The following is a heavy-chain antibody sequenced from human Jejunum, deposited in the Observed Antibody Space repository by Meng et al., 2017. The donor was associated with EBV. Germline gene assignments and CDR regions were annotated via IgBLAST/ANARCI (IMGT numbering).Heavy chain of an antibody. CDR1: GFSLSTSGVG. V-gene: IGHV2-5*02. CDR3: AHRLRSGSPWAWGYFDY. J-gene: IGHJ4*02. Sequence: QITLKESGPTLLTPTQTLTLTSTFSGFSLSTSGVGVGWIRQPPGKALEWLALIYWDDDKRYSPYLKNRLTITKDTSKNQVVLTMTNMDPVDTATYYCAHRLRSGSPWAWGYFDYWGQGTLVTVSS. CDR2: IYWDDDK. D-gene: IGHD3-10*01.